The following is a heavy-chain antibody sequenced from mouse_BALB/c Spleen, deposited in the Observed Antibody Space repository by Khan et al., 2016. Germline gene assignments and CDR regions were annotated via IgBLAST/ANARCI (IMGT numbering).Heavy chain of an antibody. CDR1: GFNIKDTY. CDR3: ARGFPYYAMDY. CDR2: IDPANGNT. J-gene: IGHJ4*01. Sequence: EVQLQESGAELVKPGASVKLSCTASGFNIKDTYMHWVKQRPEQGLEWIGRIDPANGNTKYDPKFQGKATITADTSSNTAYLQLSSLTSEDTAVYYCARGFPYYAMDYWRQGTSVTVSS. V-gene: IGHV14-3*02.